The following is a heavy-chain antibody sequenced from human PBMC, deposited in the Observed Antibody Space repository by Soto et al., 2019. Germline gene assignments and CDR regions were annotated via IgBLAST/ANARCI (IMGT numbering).Heavy chain of an antibody. CDR3: ARISGWRIGGFGGAFDI. V-gene: IGHV3-48*03. CDR1: GFTFSSYE. Sequence: GGSLRLSCAASGFTFSSYEMNWVRQAPGKGLEWISYISSSGSSIHYADSVKGRFTISRDNAKKSLYLQMNSLRAEDTAVYYCARISGWRIGGFGGAFDIWGQGTMVTVSS. CDR2: ISSSGSSI. D-gene: IGHD3-16*01. J-gene: IGHJ3*02.